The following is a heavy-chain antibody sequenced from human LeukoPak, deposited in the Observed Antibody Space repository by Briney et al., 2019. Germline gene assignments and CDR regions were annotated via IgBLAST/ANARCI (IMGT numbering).Heavy chain of an antibody. CDR3: AREYCSGTICKYYYGMDV. CDR2: MNPNSGNT. V-gene: IGHV1-8*01. D-gene: IGHD2-2*01. Sequence: ASVKVFCKASGYIFTSYDINCVRQATGQGREWMVWMNPNSGNTGYAQKFQGRVTMTRNTSISTAYMELSSLRSEDTAVYYCAREYCSGTICKYYYGMDVWGQGTTVTVSS. J-gene: IGHJ6*02. CDR1: GYIFTSYD.